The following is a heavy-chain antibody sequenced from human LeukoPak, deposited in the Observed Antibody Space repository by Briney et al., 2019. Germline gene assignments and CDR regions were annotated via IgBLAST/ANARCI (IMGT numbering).Heavy chain of an antibody. CDR3: ASEQYCSSTSCPTYYYYGMDV. Sequence: ASVKVSCKASGYTFTSYGISWVRQAPGQGLEWMEWISAYNGNTNYARKLQGRVTMTTDTSTSTAYMELRSLRSDDTAVYYCASEQYCSSTSCPTYYYYGMDVWGQGTTVTVSS. CDR2: ISAYNGNT. CDR1: GYTFTSYG. V-gene: IGHV1-18*01. J-gene: IGHJ6*02. D-gene: IGHD2-2*01.